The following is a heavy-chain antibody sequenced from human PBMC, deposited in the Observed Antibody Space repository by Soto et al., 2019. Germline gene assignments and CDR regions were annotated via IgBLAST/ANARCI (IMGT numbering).Heavy chain of an antibody. J-gene: IGHJ6*02. CDR1: GGSISSYY. CDR3: ASSHHLLAEGSMDV. CDR2: INYCGTT. V-gene: IGHV4-59*01. D-gene: IGHD2-15*01. Sequence: QVQLQESGPGLVKPSETLSLTCTVSGGSISSYYWSWSRRPPGKGLGWIGYINYCGTTHYNPSLKLRVTLSVDTSKKHSSLKLRSVTASDTAGYYCASSHHLLAEGSMDVWGPGTTVNVSS.